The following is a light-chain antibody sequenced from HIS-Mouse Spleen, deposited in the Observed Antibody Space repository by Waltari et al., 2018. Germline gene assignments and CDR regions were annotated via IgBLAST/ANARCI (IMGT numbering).Light chain of an antibody. CDR3: SSYTSSSTLLYV. J-gene: IGLJ1*01. CDR2: EVS. V-gene: IGLV2-14*01. Sequence: QSALTQPASVSGSPGPSITISCTGTSSDVGGYHYVSWYQQHPGKAPKLMIYEVSNRPSGVSNRFSGSKSGNTASLTISGLQAEDEADYYCSSYTSSSTLLYVFGTGTKVTVL. CDR1: SSDVGGYHY.